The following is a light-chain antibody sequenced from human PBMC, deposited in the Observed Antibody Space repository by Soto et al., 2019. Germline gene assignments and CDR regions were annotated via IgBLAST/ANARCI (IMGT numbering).Light chain of an antibody. CDR2: AAS. J-gene: IGKJ5*01. CDR1: QGIHND. CDR3: QQVKSYPIT. Sequence: DIQLTHSPSFLSASVGDRVTITCRASQGIHNDLAWYQQKPGKGPNLLIYAASTLQSGVPSRFSGSGYETAFTLTISSLQPEEFATYYFQQVKSYPITFGQGPRLEIK. V-gene: IGKV1-9*01.